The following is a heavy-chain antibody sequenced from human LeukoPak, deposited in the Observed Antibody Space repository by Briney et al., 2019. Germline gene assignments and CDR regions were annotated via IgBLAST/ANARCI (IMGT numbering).Heavy chain of an antibody. J-gene: IGHJ4*02. CDR3: ARGEPNRDIVVVPAWDY. D-gene: IGHD2-2*01. CDR2: IIPIFGTA. CDR1: GGTFSSYA. V-gene: IGHV1-69*01. Sequence: SVKVSCKASGGTFSSYAISWVRQTPGQGLEWMGGIIPIFGTANYAQKFQGRVTITADESTSTAYMELSSLRSEDTAVYYCARGEPNRDIVVVPAWDYWGQGTLVTVSS.